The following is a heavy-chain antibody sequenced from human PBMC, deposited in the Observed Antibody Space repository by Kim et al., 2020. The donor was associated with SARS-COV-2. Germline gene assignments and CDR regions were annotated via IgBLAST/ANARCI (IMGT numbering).Heavy chain of an antibody. J-gene: IGHJ5*02. Sequence: ASVKVSCKASGYTFTSYAMHWVRQAPGQRLEWMGWINAGNGNTKYSQKFQGRVTITRDTSASTAYMELSSLRSEDTAVYYCARDGDCSSTSCYPAWFDPWGQGTLVTVSS. CDR2: INAGNGNT. CDR3: ARDGDCSSTSCYPAWFDP. CDR1: GYTFTSYA. V-gene: IGHV1-3*01. D-gene: IGHD2-2*01.